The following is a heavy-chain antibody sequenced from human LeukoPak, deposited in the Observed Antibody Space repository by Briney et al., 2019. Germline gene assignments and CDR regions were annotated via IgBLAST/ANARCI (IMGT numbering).Heavy chain of an antibody. CDR3: ARPQRYSNYALDY. J-gene: IGHJ4*02. D-gene: IGHD4-11*01. Sequence: SETLSLTCTVSGGSISGSSYYWGWIRQPPGKGLEWIGSIYYSGSTYYKPSLKSRVTMSVDTSKSQFSLKLSSVTAADTAVYYCARPQRYSNYALDYWGQGTLVTVSS. CDR2: IYYSGST. V-gene: IGHV4-39*01. CDR1: GGSISGSSYY.